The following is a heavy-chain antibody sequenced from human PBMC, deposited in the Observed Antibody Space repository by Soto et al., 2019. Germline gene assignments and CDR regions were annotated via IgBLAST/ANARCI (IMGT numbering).Heavy chain of an antibody. CDR3: ARDAARYCTNGVCYAGMDV. V-gene: IGHV3-33*01. J-gene: IGHJ6*02. CDR1: GFTFSSYG. CDR2: IWYDGSNK. D-gene: IGHD2-8*01. Sequence: GGALRLPCSASGFTFSSYGMHWVRQAPGKGLEWVAVIWYDGSNKYYADSVKGRFTISRDNSKNTLYLQMNSLRAEDTAVYYCARDAARYCTNGVCYAGMDVWGQGTTVTVYS.